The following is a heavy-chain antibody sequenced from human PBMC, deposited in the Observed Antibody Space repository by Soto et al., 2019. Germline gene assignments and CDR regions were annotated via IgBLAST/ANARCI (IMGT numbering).Heavy chain of an antibody. CDR3: GRLGTKAMDV. Sequence: QVQLVQSGAEVRKPGSSVRVSCKASGGTFDAYTITWVRQAHGQGLEWMGGIIPLFGTANYAQKFQGRVTITADESTTTAHMQLSSLRSEDTAVYFCGRLGTKAMDVWGQGTTVTISS. CDR2: IIPLFGTA. CDR1: GGTFDAYT. D-gene: IGHD2-2*01. J-gene: IGHJ6*02. V-gene: IGHV1-69*01.